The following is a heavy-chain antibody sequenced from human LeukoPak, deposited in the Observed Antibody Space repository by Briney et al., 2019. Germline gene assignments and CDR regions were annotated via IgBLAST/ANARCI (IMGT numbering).Heavy chain of an antibody. CDR2: ISAYNGDT. V-gene: IGHV1-18*01. D-gene: IGHD6-19*01. Sequence: GASVKVSCKASGYTFTSYGISWVRQAPGQGLEWMGWISAYNGDTNYAQKIQGRVTMTTVKSTSKAYMELRSLRSDDTAVYYCARDSMAVALDYWGQGTLVTVSS. CDR1: GYTFTSYG. CDR3: ARDSMAVALDY. J-gene: IGHJ4*02.